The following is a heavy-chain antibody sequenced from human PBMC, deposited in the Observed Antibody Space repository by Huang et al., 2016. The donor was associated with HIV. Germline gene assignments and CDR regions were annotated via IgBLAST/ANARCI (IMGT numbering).Heavy chain of an antibody. CDR2: INPSGGST. V-gene: IGHV1-46*03. J-gene: IGHJ4*02. D-gene: IGHD4-4*01. CDR3: ARAYNYSLAY. Sequence: QVQLVQSGAEVKKPGASVKISCKASGYTFSHYFMHWVRQAPGQGRECLGVINPSGGSTTYSQKFKGRVTMTRDTSTSTVYMELSSLRSEDTAVYYCARAYNYSLAYWGQGTLVTVSS. CDR1: GYTFSHYF.